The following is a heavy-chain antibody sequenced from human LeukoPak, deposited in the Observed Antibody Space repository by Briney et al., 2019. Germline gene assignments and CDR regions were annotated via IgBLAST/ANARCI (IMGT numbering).Heavy chain of an antibody. D-gene: IGHD1/OR15-1a*01. V-gene: IGHV4-4*02. CDR1: GGSISGSNW. J-gene: IGHJ6*03. CDR2: IYRSGST. CDR3: ARGRINWNRYYYYYYYMDV. Sequence: NPSETLSLTCAVSGGSISGSNWWSWVRQPPGKGLEWIGEIYRSGSTNYNPSLKSRVTISVDTSKNQFSLKLSSVTAADTAVYYCARGRINWNRYYYYYYYMDVWGKGTTVTVSS.